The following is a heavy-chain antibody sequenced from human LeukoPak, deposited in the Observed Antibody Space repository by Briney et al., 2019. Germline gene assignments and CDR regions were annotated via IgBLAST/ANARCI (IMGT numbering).Heavy chain of an antibody. D-gene: IGHD6-19*01. CDR2: ISGSGGDT. Sequence: GGSLRLSCAASGFTFRSYAIYWVRQAPGKGLEWVSGISGSGGDTYLADSVKGRFTISRDNSKNTVFLQMDSLRAEDTAVYYCAKTTAGYSSGRYPGWPIDYWGQGTLVTVSS. CDR1: GFTFRSYA. V-gene: IGHV3-23*01. J-gene: IGHJ4*02. CDR3: AKTTAGYSSGRYPGWPIDY.